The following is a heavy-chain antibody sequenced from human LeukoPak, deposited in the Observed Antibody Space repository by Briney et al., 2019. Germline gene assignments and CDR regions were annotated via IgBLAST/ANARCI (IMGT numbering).Heavy chain of an antibody. D-gene: IGHD4/OR15-4a*01. CDR2: IYYSGST. CDR3: AKIGANVGF. Sequence: SETLSLTCTVSGGSISSSSYFWGWIRQPPGKGLEWIGSIYYSGSTYYNPSLKSRVTISVDTSKNQFSLKLSSVTAADTAIYYCAKIGANVGFWGQGNLVTVSS. J-gene: IGHJ4*02. V-gene: IGHV4-39*01. CDR1: GGSISSSSYF.